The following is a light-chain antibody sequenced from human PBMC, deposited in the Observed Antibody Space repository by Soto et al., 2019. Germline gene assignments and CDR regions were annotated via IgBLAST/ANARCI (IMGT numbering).Light chain of an antibody. Sequence: DIMMTLSPATLSVSPGERVTLSCRASQSVANNVAWYQQRPGQPPRLLIYGASTRASGVPARFSGSGYGRQFTLTISSLQSADFAVYHCQHYNNWPITFGQGTRLEVK. CDR1: QSVANN. CDR3: QHYNNWPIT. V-gene: IGKV3-15*01. J-gene: IGKJ5*01. CDR2: GAS.